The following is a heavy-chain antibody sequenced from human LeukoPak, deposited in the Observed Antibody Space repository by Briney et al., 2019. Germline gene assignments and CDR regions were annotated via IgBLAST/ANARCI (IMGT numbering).Heavy chain of an antibody. J-gene: IGHJ3*02. CDR2: ITGGGTFT. V-gene: IGHV3-21*01. CDR3: VTGDNPDYTWENHRLDAFDI. Sequence: GGSLRLSCEASGFSFSQHSMGWGRLAPGKGLGWVSSITGGGTFTFYADSVRGRFPDSRDNANNLLFLQLHSLRADDTAIYYCVTGDNPDYTWENHRLDAFDIWGQGTMVTVSS. D-gene: IGHD3-16*01. CDR1: GFSFSQHS.